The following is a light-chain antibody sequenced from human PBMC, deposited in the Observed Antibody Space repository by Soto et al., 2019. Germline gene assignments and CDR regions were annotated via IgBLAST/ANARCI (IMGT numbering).Light chain of an antibody. J-gene: IGLJ1*01. V-gene: IGLV1-40*01. Sequence: QSVLTQPPSVSGSPGHTVTISCTRSSSNIGAGYDVHWYQQLPGTAPILLIYGNSNRHSGVPDRFSGSKSGSSASLAITGLQAEDEADYYCQSYDSSLSGSMVFGTGTKLTVL. CDR2: GNS. CDR3: QSYDSSLSGSMV. CDR1: SSNIGAGYD.